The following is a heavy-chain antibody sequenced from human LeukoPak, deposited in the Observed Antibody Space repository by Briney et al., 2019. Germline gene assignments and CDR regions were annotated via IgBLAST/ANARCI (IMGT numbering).Heavy chain of an antibody. Sequence: SETLSLTCTVSGGSISTYHWNWIRKSPGRGLEWIGYMQSTGNSNYNPSLKSRVTMSVDMSRNQIVLNLSSVTAAATAVYFCARDKQHSYGRYFDHWGQGTLVTVSS. CDR1: GGSISTYH. D-gene: IGHD5-18*01. V-gene: IGHV4-59*01. CDR3: ARDKQHSYGRYFDH. J-gene: IGHJ4*02. CDR2: MQSTGNS.